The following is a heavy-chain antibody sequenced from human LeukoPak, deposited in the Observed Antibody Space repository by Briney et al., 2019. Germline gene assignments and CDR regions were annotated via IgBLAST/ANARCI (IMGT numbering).Heavy chain of an antibody. CDR3: ARGPYITMIVVATAIGYFDY. CDR2: IISSGSTI. V-gene: IGHV3-48*03. J-gene: IGHJ4*02. D-gene: IGHD3-22*01. CDR1: GLTFGSYE. Sequence: GGPRRLSFAASGLTFGSYEMNGVGKAPGKGLEWVSYIISSGSTIYYADSVKGRFTISRDNAKNSLYLQMNSLRAEDTAVYYCARGPYITMIVVATAIGYFDYWGQGTLVTVSS.